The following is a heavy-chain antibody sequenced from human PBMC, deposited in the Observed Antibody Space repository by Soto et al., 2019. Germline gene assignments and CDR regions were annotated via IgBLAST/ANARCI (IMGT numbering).Heavy chain of an antibody. CDR1: GGTFSSYA. D-gene: IGHD4-17*01. J-gene: IGHJ4*03. CDR3: AINPDGHPYDDFVPRSY. V-gene: IGHV1-69*06. Sequence: SSVKVSCKASGGTFSSYAISWVRPAPGQGLEWMGGIIPIFGTANYAQKFQGRVTITADKSTSTAYMEVSSLRSDDTAVYYCAINPDGHPYDDFVPRSYWGQRTLVTVSS. CDR2: IIPIFGTA.